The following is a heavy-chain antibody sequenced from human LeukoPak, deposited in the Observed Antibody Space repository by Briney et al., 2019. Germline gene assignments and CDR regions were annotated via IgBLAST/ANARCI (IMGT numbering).Heavy chain of an antibody. D-gene: IGHD3-10*01. CDR3: ARGLSGTYFALDY. J-gene: IGHJ4*02. Sequence: GGSLRLSCAASGFTFSSYAINWVRQAPGKGLEWVSGTSGSGSSTYYADSVKGRFTISRDNSKNTLSLQMNSLRAEDTAVYYCARGLSGTYFALDYWGQRTRVTVSS. CDR1: GFTFSSYA. CDR2: TSGSGSST. V-gene: IGHV3-23*01.